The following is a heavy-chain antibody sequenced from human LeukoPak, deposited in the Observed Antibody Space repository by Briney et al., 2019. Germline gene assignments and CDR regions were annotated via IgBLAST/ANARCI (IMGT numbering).Heavy chain of an antibody. V-gene: IGHV3-9*03. J-gene: IGHJ4*02. CDR1: GLTFDDYA. Sequence: PGRSLRLSCAASGLTFDDYAMHWVRQAPGKGLEWVSGISWNSGSIGYADSVKGRLTISRDNAKNSLYLQMNSLRAEDMALYYCAKDIGAYYYDSSGYYFDYWGQGTLVTVSS. CDR3: AKDIGAYYYDSSGYYFDY. CDR2: ISWNSGSI. D-gene: IGHD3-22*01.